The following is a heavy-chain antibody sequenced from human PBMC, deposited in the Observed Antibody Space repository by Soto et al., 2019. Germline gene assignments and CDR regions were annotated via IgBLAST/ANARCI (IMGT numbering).Heavy chain of an antibody. CDR3: ARDAGGGNDFDY. CDR2: IIPILGIA. D-gene: IGHD2-15*01. V-gene: IGHV1-69*08. Sequence: QVQLVQSGAEVKKPGSSVKVSCKASGGTFSSYTISWVRQAPGQGLEWMGRIIPILGIANYAQKFQGRVTITADKATSTAYMELSSLRSEDTAVYYWARDAGGGNDFDYWRRGTMVTVSS. J-gene: IGHJ4*02. CDR1: GGTFSSYT.